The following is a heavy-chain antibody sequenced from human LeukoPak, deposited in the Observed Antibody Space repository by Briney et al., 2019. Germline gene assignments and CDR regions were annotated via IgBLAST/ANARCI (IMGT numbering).Heavy chain of an antibody. Sequence: SVKVSCKTSGGTFSSYAISWVRQAPGQGLEWMGGIIPIFGTANYAQKFQGRVTIAADESTSTAYMELSSLRSDDTAVYYCVRGLGAGFNRFDPWGQGTLVTVSS. J-gene: IGHJ5*02. CDR1: GGTFSSYA. V-gene: IGHV1-69*01. CDR2: IIPIFGTA. CDR3: VRGLGAGFNRFDP. D-gene: IGHD1-26*01.